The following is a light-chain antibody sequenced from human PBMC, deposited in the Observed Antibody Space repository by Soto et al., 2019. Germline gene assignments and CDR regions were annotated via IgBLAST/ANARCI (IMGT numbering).Light chain of an antibody. CDR2: GAS. CDR3: QQYGGSPPMYT. CDR1: QSVSSSY. Sequence: EIVFTQSPGTLSLSPGERATLSCRASQSVSSSYLAWYQQRPGQAPRLLIYGASNRATGVPDRFSGSGSGTDFTLTITSLEPEDFAVYYCQQYGGSPPMYTFGRGTRLEIK. J-gene: IGKJ2*01. V-gene: IGKV3-20*01.